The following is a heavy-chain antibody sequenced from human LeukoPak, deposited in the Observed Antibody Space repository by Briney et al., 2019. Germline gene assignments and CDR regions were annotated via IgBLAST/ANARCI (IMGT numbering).Heavy chain of an antibody. Sequence: GASVKVSCKASGYTFTGYYMHWVRQAPGQGLEWMGWINPNSGGTNYAQKFQGRVTMTRDTSISTAYMELSRLRSDDTAVYYCARAYCGGDCYSNFGYWGQGTLVTVSS. CDR2: INPNSGGT. D-gene: IGHD2-21*02. V-gene: IGHV1-2*02. CDR1: GYTFTGYY. J-gene: IGHJ4*02. CDR3: ARAYCGGDCYSNFGY.